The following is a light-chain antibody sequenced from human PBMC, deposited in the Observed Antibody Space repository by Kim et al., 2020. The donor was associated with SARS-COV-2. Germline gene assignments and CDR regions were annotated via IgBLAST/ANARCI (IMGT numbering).Light chain of an antibody. V-gene: IGLV2-11*01. Sequence: QSALTQPRSVSGSPGQSVTISCTGTSSDVGGYYYVSWYQQHPGKAPKLMIYDVSKRPSGVPDRFSGSKSGNTASLTVSGLQAEDEADYYCCSYAGSYTVYVFGAGTKVTVL. J-gene: IGLJ1*01. CDR1: SSDVGGYYY. CDR3: CSYAGSYTVYV. CDR2: DVS.